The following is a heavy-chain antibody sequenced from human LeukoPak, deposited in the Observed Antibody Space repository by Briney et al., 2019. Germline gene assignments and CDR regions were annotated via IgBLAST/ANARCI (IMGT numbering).Heavy chain of an antibody. CDR2: IYYSGST. V-gene: IGHV4-61*01. D-gene: IGHD3-22*01. CDR3: ARDRRYYYDSSGYYSSYYGMDV. CDR1: GGSVSSGSYY. Sequence: SETLSLTCTVSGGSVSSGSYYWSWIRQPPGKGLEWIGYIYYSGSTNYNPSLKSRVTISVDTSKNQFSLKLSSVTAADTAVYYCARDRRYYYDSSGYYSSYYGMDVWGQETTVTVSS. J-gene: IGHJ6*02.